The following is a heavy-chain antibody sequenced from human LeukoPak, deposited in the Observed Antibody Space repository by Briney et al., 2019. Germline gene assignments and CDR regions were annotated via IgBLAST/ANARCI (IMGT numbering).Heavy chain of an antibody. Sequence: PSETLSLTCTVSGASISTGSSYWSWIRQPAGEGLEWIGRIHNSGSTNYNPSLNSRVTISVDTSKNQVSLKLTSVTAADTAVYYCARNGYGSGSSWWGQGTLVTVSS. CDR1: GASISTGSSY. CDR2: IHNSGST. CDR3: ARNGYGSGSSW. D-gene: IGHD3-10*01. J-gene: IGHJ4*02. V-gene: IGHV4-61*02.